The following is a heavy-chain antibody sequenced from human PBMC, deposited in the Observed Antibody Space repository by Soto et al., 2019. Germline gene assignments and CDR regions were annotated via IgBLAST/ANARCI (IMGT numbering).Heavy chain of an antibody. V-gene: IGHV4-59*12. D-gene: IGHD2-21*01. CDR2: IYYTGST. CDR3: ARGRIPRHFAY. J-gene: IGHJ4*02. Sequence: PSETLSLTCTVSGGSITSYYWSWIRQPPGKGLEWIGHIYYTGSTKYNPSLESRVTISVDTSKNQFSLKLSSVTAADTAVYYCARGRIPRHFAYWGQGTLVTVSS. CDR1: GGSITSYY.